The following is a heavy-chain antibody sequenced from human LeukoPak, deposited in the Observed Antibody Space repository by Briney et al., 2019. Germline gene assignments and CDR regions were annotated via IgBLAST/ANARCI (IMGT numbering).Heavy chain of an antibody. Sequence: SQTLSLTCTVSGGSLRSGDYYWSWIRQPPGKGLEWIGYIYYSGSTYYNPSLKSRVTISVDTSKNQFSLKLSSVTAADTAVYYCARAGDYVWGSYRSWGQGTLVTVSS. D-gene: IGHD3-16*02. CDR3: ARAGDYVWGSYRS. J-gene: IGHJ5*02. CDR1: GGSLRSGDYY. V-gene: IGHV4-30-4*08. CDR2: IYYSGST.